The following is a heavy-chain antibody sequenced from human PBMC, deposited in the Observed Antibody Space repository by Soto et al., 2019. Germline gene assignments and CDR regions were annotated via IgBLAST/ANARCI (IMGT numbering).Heavy chain of an antibody. CDR3: ARDTHWGLGD. V-gene: IGHV4-4*02. CDR1: GDSISTNNR. Sequence: QVQLQESGPGLVKPSETLSLTCAVSGDSISTNNRWSWVRQPPGKGREGVGELYHSGSTNYNPSLKSRVTISADRSKNQLSLRLNSVTAADTAVYFCARDTHWGLGDWGQGTLVIVSS. CDR2: LYHSGST. J-gene: IGHJ4*02. D-gene: IGHD7-27*01.